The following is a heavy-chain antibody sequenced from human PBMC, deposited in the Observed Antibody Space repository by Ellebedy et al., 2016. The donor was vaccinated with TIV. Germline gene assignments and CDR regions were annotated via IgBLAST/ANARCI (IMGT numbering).Heavy chain of an antibody. V-gene: IGHV4-4*07. Sequence: SETLSLTXTVSGDSISSFSWSWIRQPTGKGLEWIGRIHTSGITNYNPSLKSRLTVSLDTSKNQFSLKLTSVTAADTAVYYCARAPRKAWFDPWGQGTLVTVSS. J-gene: IGHJ5*02. CDR3: ARAPRKAWFDP. CDR1: GDSISSFS. CDR2: IHTSGIT.